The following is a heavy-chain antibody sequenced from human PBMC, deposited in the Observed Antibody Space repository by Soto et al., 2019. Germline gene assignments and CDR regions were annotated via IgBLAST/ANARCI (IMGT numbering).Heavy chain of an antibody. Sequence: GGSLRLSCAASGFTFSSYAMHWVRQAPGKGLEWVAVISYDGSNKYYADSVKGRFTISRDNSKNTLYLQMNSLRAEDTAVYYCARDRDFSFDPWGQGNLVTVSS. J-gene: IGHJ5*02. V-gene: IGHV3-30-3*01. D-gene: IGHD3-3*01. CDR2: ISYDGSNK. CDR1: GFTFSSYA. CDR3: ARDRDFSFDP.